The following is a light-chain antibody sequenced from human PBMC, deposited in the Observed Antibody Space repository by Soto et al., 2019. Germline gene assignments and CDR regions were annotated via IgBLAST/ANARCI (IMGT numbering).Light chain of an antibody. Sequence: DIQMTQSPSSLSASVGDRVTITCRASQTISTYLNWYHQKPGRAPKLLIYAASSLQTGVPSRFSGGGSGTDFTLTITNLQPEDSATFYCQQSYTNPFTFGQGTKLQIK. CDR1: QTISTY. V-gene: IGKV1-39*01. CDR3: QQSYTNPFT. J-gene: IGKJ2*01. CDR2: AAS.